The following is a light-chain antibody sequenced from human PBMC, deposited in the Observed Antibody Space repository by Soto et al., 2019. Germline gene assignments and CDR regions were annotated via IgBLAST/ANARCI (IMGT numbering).Light chain of an antibody. J-gene: IGKJ5*01. V-gene: IGKV3-11*01. Sequence: EIVLTQSPATLSLSPRERATLSCRASQSVSSYLAWYQQKPGQAPRLLIYDASNRATGIPARFSGSGSGTDFTLTISSLEPEDFAVYYCQQRSNWPPMITFGQGTRLEIK. CDR2: DAS. CDR1: QSVSSY. CDR3: QQRSNWPPMIT.